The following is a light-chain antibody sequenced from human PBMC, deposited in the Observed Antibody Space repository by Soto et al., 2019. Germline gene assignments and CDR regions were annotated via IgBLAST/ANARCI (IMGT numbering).Light chain of an antibody. CDR1: QSVSSRY. V-gene: IGKV3-20*01. CDR3: QQYGSSPMYT. J-gene: IGKJ2*01. Sequence: EIVLTQSPGTLSLSPGERATLSCRASQSVSSRYLAWYQQRPGQAPRLLIYGASSRATGIPDRFSGSGSGTDFPLTISRLEPEDFAVYYCQQYGSSPMYTFGQGTKVEIK. CDR2: GAS.